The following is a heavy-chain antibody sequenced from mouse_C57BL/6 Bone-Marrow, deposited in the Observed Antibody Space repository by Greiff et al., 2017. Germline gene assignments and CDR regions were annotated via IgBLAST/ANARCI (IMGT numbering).Heavy chain of an antibody. CDR3: ARDYPYAMDY. Sequence: VQLQQSGAELVMPGASVKLSCKASGYTFTSYWMHWVKQRPGQGLEWIGEIDPSDIYTNYNQKFKGKSTLTVDKSSSTAYMQLSSLTSEDSAVYYCARDYPYAMDYWGQGTSVTVSS. CDR1: GYTFTSYW. J-gene: IGHJ4*01. D-gene: IGHD2-4*01. CDR2: IDPSDIYT. V-gene: IGHV1-69*01.